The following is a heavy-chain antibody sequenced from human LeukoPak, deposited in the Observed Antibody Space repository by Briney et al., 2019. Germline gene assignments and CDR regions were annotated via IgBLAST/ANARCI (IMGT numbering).Heavy chain of an antibody. J-gene: IGHJ4*02. D-gene: IGHD1-20*01. CDR2: ISGSGGNS. Sequence: PGGSLRLSCAASGFTFSSYAMSWVRQAPGKGLEWVSGISGSGGNSYYADSGKGRFTISRDNSKNTLYLQMNSLRAEDTAVYYCAKEHPISGSLFDYWGQGTLVTVSS. CDR1: GFTFSSYA. CDR3: AKEHPISGSLFDY. V-gene: IGHV3-23*01.